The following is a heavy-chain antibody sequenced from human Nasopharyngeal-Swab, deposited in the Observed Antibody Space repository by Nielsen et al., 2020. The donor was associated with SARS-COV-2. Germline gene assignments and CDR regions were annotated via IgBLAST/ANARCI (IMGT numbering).Heavy chain of an antibody. V-gene: IGHV1-69*10. CDR1: GGTFSSYA. CDR3: ARDQSSSYYYDSSGYSY. Sequence: SVKVSCKASGGTFSSYAISWVRQAPGQGLEWMGGIIPILGIANYAQKFQGRVTITADKSTSTAYMELSSLRSEDTAVYYCARDQSSSYYYDSSGYSYWGQGTLVTVSS. CDR2: IIPILGIA. D-gene: IGHD3-22*01. J-gene: IGHJ4*01.